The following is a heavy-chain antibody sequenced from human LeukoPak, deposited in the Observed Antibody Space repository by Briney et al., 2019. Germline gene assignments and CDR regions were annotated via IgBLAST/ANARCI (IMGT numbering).Heavy chain of an antibody. CDR1: GGSISSGAYY. CDR3: ARSRGYCSSTSCPNWFDP. J-gene: IGHJ5*02. CDR2: IYYSGST. D-gene: IGHD2-2*01. Sequence: SETLSLTCTVSGGSISSGAYYWNWIRQHPGKGLEWIGYIYYSGSTYYNPSLKSRVTISVDMSKNQFSLKLSSVTAADTAVYYCARSRGYCSSTSCPNWFDPWGQGTLVTVSS. V-gene: IGHV4-31*03.